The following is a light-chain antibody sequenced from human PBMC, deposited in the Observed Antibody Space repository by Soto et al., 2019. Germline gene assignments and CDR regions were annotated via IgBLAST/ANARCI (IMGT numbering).Light chain of an antibody. CDR1: QSIISW. CDR3: QQAYTLPLT. J-gene: IGKJ4*01. V-gene: IGKV1-12*01. Sequence: VQMTQSPSSVSASVGDRVTITCRASQSIISWLAWYQQKSGEAPKLLIYAASSLQSGVPSRFSGSGYGTDFNLTISSLQPEDFATYFCQQAYTLPLTFGGGTKV. CDR2: AAS.